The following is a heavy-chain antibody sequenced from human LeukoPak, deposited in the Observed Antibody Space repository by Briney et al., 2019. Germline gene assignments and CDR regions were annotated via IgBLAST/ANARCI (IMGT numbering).Heavy chain of an antibody. CDR1: GFIFSSYA. CDR2: ILHDGTNR. V-gene: IGHV3-30-3*01. J-gene: IGHJ4*02. Sequence: PGGSLRLSCAASGFIFSSYAMHWVRQAPGKGLEWVAVILHDGTNRYYADSVKGRFTISRDNSKNTLYLQMNSLRAEDTAVYYCAKGDHYDKNGPGVYFDYWGQGTLVPVSS. CDR3: AKGDHYDKNGPGVYFDY. D-gene: IGHD3-22*01.